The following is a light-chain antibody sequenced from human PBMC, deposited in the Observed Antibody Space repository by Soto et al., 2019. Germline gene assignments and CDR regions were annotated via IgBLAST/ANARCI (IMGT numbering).Light chain of an antibody. CDR3: MQALQTPLT. CDR1: QSLLHSNGYNY. Sequence: EIVMTQSPLSLPVTPGEPASISCRSSQSLLHSNGYNYLDWYLQKPGQSPQLLIYLGSNRASGVPDRFSGSGSGSDFTLKISRVEAEDVGVYYCMQALQTPLTFVGGTKVEIK. V-gene: IGKV2-28*01. J-gene: IGKJ4*01. CDR2: LGS.